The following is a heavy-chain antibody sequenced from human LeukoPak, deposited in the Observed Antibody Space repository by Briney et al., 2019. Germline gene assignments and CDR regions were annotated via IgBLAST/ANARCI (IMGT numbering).Heavy chain of an antibody. V-gene: IGHV5-51*01. D-gene: IGHD6-19*01. CDR1: GYSFTSYW. Sequence: GESLKISCKGSGYSFTSYWIGWVRQMPGKGLEWMGIIYPGDSDTRYSPSFRGQVTISADKSISTAYLQWSSLKASDTAMYYCALIAVAGNDAFDIWGQGTMVTVSS. CDR3: ALIAVAGNDAFDI. J-gene: IGHJ3*02. CDR2: IYPGDSDT.